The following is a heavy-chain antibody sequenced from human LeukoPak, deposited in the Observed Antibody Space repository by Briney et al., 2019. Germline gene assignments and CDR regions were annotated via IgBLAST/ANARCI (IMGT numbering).Heavy chain of an antibody. Sequence: SETLSLTCNVSGGSLSSHYWSWVRQSPEKGLEWNGQIYHTGSTHYNPSLRSRFAISVDTSKNKFFLNVRSVTAADTAVYYCAREGRWGMKYYFDFWGQGTLVTVSS. J-gene: IGHJ4*02. CDR1: GGSLSSHY. CDR2: IYHTGST. D-gene: IGHD4-23*01. V-gene: IGHV4-59*11. CDR3: AREGRWGMKYYFDF.